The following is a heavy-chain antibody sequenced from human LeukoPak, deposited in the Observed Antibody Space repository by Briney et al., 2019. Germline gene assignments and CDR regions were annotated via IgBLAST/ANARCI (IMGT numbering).Heavy chain of an antibody. CDR1: GFTFSSYA. V-gene: IGHV3-21*01. D-gene: IGHD3-10*01. J-gene: IGHJ4*02. CDR2: ISSSSSYI. Sequence: PGGSLRLSCAASGFTFSSYAMSWVRQATGKGLEWVSSISSSSSYIYYADSVKGRFTISRDNAKNSLYLQMNSLRAEDTAVYYCARTLYGSGSYYNFGYWGQGTLVTVSS. CDR3: ARTLYGSGSYYNFGY.